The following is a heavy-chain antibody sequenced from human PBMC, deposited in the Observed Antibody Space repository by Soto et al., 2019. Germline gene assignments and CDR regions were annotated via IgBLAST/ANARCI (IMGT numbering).Heavy chain of an antibody. Sequence: QVQLQESGPGLVQPSQTLSLTCTVSGGSISSDDYYWTWIRQPPGEGLEWIGYIYYTGRVSTTPSLERRVTISIDTSKNQFSLKLSSVSAADTAVYFCAREGSSSPTDFDFWGPGTLVTVSS. D-gene: IGHD2-15*01. V-gene: IGHV4-30-4*01. J-gene: IGHJ4*02. CDR1: GGSISSDDYY. CDR3: AREGSSSPTDFDF. CDR2: IYYTGRV.